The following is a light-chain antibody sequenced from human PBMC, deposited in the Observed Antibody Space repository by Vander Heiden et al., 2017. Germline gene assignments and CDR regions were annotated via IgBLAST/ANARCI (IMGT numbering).Light chain of an antibody. J-gene: IGKJ5*01. V-gene: IGKV1-33*01. CDR2: DAL. CDR1: QDISNC. CDR3: QQFRSLPIT. Sequence: DIQMTQSPSSLSASVGDRVTITCQASQDISNCLNWYQQKPGKAPKLVIYDALNLETGVPSRFSGSGSGTDFTLTISSLQPEDIATYYCQQFRSLPITFGQGTRLYSK.